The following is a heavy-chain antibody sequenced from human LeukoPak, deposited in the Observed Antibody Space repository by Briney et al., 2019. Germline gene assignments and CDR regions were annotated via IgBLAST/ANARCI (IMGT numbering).Heavy chain of an antibody. CDR2: ISYDGSNK. Sequence: GGSLRLSCAASGFTFSSYAMHWVRQAPGKGLEWVAVISYDGSNKYYADSVKGRFTISRDNSRNTLYLQMNSLRAEDTAVYYCARYDARYGMDVWGQGTTVTVSS. J-gene: IGHJ6*02. D-gene: IGHD1-1*01. V-gene: IGHV3-30-3*01. CDR3: ARYDARYGMDV. CDR1: GFTFSSYA.